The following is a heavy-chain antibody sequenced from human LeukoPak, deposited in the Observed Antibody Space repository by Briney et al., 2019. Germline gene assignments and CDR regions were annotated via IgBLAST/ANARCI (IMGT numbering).Heavy chain of an antibody. D-gene: IGHD6-19*01. CDR2: IWNDGSNK. CDR3: AKSRIAVVDDAFDI. CDR1: GFNFSSHG. J-gene: IGHJ3*02. Sequence: GGPLRLSCVASGFNFSSHGMHWVRQAPGKGLEGVAVIWNDGSNKYYADSVKGRFTISRDNSKNTLYVQMNSLRAEDTAVYYCAKSRIAVVDDAFDIWGRGTMVTVSS. V-gene: IGHV3-33*06.